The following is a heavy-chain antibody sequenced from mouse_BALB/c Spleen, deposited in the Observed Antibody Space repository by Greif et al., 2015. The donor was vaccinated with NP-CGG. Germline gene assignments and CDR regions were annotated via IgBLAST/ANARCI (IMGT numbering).Heavy chain of an antibody. CDR1: GFTFSNYG. J-gene: IGHJ1*01. Sequence: EVKVVDSGGDLVQPGGSLKLSCAASGFTFSNYGMSWVRQTPEKRLEWVATISSGGNYTYYPDSVKGRFTISRDNAKTTLVLQMSSRKAEDAVMYYCARANSLLRRRWYVDVWGAGTTVTVSS. CDR3: ARANSLLRRRWYVDV. D-gene: IGHD1-2*01. CDR2: ISSGGNYT. V-gene: IGHV5-6*01.